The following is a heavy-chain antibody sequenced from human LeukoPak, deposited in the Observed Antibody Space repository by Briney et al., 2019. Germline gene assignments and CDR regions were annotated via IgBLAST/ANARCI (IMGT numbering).Heavy chain of an antibody. Sequence: GGSLRLSCAASGFTFSSYAMSWVRQAPGKGLEWVSGISGSGGSTYYADSVKGRFTISRDNSKNTLYLQMNSLRAEDTAVYYCAQKGYGSLTYFDSWGQGTLVTVSS. CDR1: GFTFSSYA. D-gene: IGHD3-10*01. CDR3: AQKGYGSLTYFDS. J-gene: IGHJ4*02. CDR2: ISGSGGST. V-gene: IGHV3-23*01.